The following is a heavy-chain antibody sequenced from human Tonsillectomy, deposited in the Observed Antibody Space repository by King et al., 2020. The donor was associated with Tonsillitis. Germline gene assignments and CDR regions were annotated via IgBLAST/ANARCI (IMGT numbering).Heavy chain of an antibody. CDR1: GFIFSNYW. CDR2: IKQDGSEK. CDR3: AREGYCSGGSCHSGLVY. Sequence: VQLVESGGGLVQPGGSLRLSCAASGFIFSNYWMSWVRQPPGKGLEWVANIKQDGSEKYYVDSVKGRFTISRDNAKNSLYLQMNSLRAEDTAVYYCAREGYCSGGSCHSGLVYWGQGNLVTVSS. V-gene: IGHV3-7*03. D-gene: IGHD2-15*01. J-gene: IGHJ4*02.